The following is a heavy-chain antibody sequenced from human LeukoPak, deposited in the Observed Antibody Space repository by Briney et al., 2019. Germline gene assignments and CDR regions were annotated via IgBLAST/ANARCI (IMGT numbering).Heavy chain of an antibody. CDR1: GFTFSSYG. CDR3: AKLYNDYGDENFDY. J-gene: IGHJ4*02. CDR2: ISGSGGTT. Sequence: GGSLRLSCAASGFTFSSYGMNWVRQAPGKGLEWVSGISGSGGTTYYADSVKGRFTISRDNSKNSLSLQVSSLRAEDTAVYYCAKLYNDYGDENFDYWGQGTLVTVSS. V-gene: IGHV3-23*01. D-gene: IGHD4-17*01.